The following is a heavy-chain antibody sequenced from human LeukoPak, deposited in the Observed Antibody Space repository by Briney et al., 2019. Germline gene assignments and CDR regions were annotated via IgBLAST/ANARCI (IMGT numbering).Heavy chain of an antibody. J-gene: IGHJ4*02. CDR1: GFTFSSYG. V-gene: IGHV3-30*18. CDR2: ISYDGSNK. Sequence: PGRSLRLSCAASGFTFSSYGMHWVRQAPGKGLEWVAVISYDGSNKYYADSVKGRFTISRDNSKNTLYLQMNSLRAEDTAVYYCAKVPDYWGQGTLVTASS. CDR3: AKVPDY.